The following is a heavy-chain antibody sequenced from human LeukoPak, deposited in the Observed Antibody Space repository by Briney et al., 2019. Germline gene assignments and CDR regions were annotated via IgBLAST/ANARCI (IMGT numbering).Heavy chain of an antibody. CDR1: GGSISSYY. J-gene: IGHJ5*02. CDR2: ISPKGIT. D-gene: IGHD3-22*01. V-gene: IGHV4-4*09. Sequence: SETLSLTCTVSGGSISSYYWGWIRQSPGKGLEWIGVISPKGITYYNPSLRDRVSISPDTSKNQFSLRLSSMTATDTAVYYCARDFYPTLYDSSGYYGVRWFDPWGQGTLVTVSS. CDR3: ARDFYPTLYDSSGYYGVRWFDP.